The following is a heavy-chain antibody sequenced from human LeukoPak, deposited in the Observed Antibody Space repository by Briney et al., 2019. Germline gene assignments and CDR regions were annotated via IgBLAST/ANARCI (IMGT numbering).Heavy chain of an antibody. CDR1: GYTFTSYG. V-gene: IGHV1-18*01. CDR2: VSTYNDNT. CDR3: ARGEGGAVAYYFDY. J-gene: IGHJ4*02. D-gene: IGHD6-19*01. Sequence: ASVKVSCKASGYTFTSYGISWVRRAPGQGLEWMGWVSTYNDNTNYAQKLQGRVTMTTDTSTSTAYMELRSLRSDDTAVYYCARGEGGAVAYYFDYWGQGTLVTVSS.